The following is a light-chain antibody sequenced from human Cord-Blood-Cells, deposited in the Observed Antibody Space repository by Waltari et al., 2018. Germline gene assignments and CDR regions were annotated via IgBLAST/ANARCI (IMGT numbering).Light chain of an antibody. CDR2: GNS. CDR3: QSYDSSLSGSTV. Sequence: QSVLTQPPSVSGAPGQRVTTPCTGSSSNIRAGYDVHWYQQLPETAPKLLIYGNSNRPSGVPDRFSGSKSGTSASLAITGLQAEDEADYYCQSYDSSLSGSTVFGGGTKLTVL. CDR1: SSNIRAGYD. V-gene: IGLV1-40*01. J-gene: IGLJ3*02.